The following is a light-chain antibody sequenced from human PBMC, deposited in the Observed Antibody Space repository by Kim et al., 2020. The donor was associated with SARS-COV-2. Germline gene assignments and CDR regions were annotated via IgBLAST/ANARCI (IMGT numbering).Light chain of an antibody. J-gene: IGKJ2*03. CDR2: DVS. V-gene: IGKV3-11*01. CDR1: QSIGNS. CDR3: QQRRDWPAYS. Sequence: FPPGQRAPPSCRASQSIGNSLAWYKHRPGQAPRLLMYDVSNRAAGIPARFSGSGSGTDFTLTITSLDPEDFAVYYCQQRRDWPAYSFGQGTKLEI.